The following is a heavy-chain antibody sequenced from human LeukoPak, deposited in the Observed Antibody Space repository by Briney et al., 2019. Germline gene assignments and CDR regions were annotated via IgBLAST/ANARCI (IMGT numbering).Heavy chain of an antibody. CDR1: GFTFSSYA. V-gene: IGHV3-64*01. J-gene: IGHJ4*02. Sequence: GGSLRLSCAASGFTFSSYAMHWVRPAPGKGLEYVSAISSNGGSTYYANSVKGRFTISRDNSKNTLYLQMGSLRAEDMAVYYCARGDDFPDYWGQGTLVTVSS. CDR2: ISSNGGST. CDR3: ARGDDFPDY. D-gene: IGHD3/OR15-3a*01.